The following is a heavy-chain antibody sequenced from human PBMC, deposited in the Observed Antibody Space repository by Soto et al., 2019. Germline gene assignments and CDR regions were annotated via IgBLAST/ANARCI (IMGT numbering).Heavy chain of an antibody. J-gene: IGHJ6*02. CDR2: IYYSGFT. CDR3: ARDRGYYGMDV. Sequence: PSETLSLTCTVSGGSITSGGYYWSWIRQHPGKGLEWIGYIYYSGFTYFNPSLKSRVTISVDTSKNQFSLKLSSVTAADTAVYYCARDRGYYGMDVWGQGTTVTVSS. D-gene: IGHD3-10*01. CDR1: GGSITSGGYY. V-gene: IGHV4-31*03.